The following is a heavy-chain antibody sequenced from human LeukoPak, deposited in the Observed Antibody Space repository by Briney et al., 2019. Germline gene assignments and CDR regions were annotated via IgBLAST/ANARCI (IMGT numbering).Heavy chain of an antibody. CDR2: ISSSGATM. CDR3: ARGLSGPDY. V-gene: IGHV3-48*03. CDR1: GFTFSSYE. J-gene: IGHJ4*02. Sequence: GGSLRLSCAASGFTFSSYEMNWVRQAPGKGLEWVSYISSSGATMYYADSVKGRFTISRDNAKNTLYLQMNGLRAEDTAVYYCARGLSGPDYWGQGTLVTVSS.